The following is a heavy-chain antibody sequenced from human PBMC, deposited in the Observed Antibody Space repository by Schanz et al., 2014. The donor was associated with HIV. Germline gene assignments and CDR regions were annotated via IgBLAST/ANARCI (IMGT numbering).Heavy chain of an antibody. Sequence: QLQLQESGPGLVKPSETLSLTCTVSGGSIRSSTYYWGWIRQPPGKGLEWIGSIYYSGSTYYNPSLKSRVTMSVDTSTNQLSLKLTLVTVADTAVFYCVRHGAGDQPPFFDYWGQGTLVTVSS. J-gene: IGHJ4*02. D-gene: IGHD2-2*01. CDR3: VRHGAGDQPPFFDY. CDR2: IYYSGST. V-gene: IGHV4-39*01. CDR1: GGSIRSSTYY.